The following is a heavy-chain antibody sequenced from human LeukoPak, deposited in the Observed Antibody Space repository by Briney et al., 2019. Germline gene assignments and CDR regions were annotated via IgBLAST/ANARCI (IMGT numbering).Heavy chain of an antibody. D-gene: IGHD6-13*01. CDR2: INTGNGNT. J-gene: IGHJ4*02. CDR1: GYTFTSYA. V-gene: IGHV1-3*04. Sequence: ASVKVSCKASGYTFTSYAMHWVRQAPGQRLEWMGWINTGNGNTKYSQMFQGRVTITRDTSASTAYMELSSLRSEDTAVYYCAYCSSWSNFDYWGQGTLVTVPS. CDR3: AYCSSWSNFDY.